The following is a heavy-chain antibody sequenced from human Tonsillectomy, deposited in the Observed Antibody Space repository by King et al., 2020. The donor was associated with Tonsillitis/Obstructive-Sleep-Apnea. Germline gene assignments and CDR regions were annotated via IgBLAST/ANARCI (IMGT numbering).Heavy chain of an antibody. CDR2: INPSDSIT. Sequence: QLVQSGAEVKKPGASVKVSCKASGYTFTGNYIHWVRQAPGQGLEWLGIINPSDSITTYAQRSQGRVTMTRDTSTSTVNMELSSLRSEDTAVYYCVRDDKDGRHLDYWGQGSLVTVSS. CDR1: GYTFTGNY. V-gene: IGHV1-46*01. D-gene: IGHD2-15*01. CDR3: VRDDKDGRHLDY. J-gene: IGHJ4*02.